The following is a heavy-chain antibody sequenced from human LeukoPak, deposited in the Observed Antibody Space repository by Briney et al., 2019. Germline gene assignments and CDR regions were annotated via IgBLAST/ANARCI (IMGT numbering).Heavy chain of an antibody. Sequence: GGSLRLSCAASGFTFSNTSMTWVRQAPGKGLEWVSSISRSSTYTYYADLVKGRFTISRDNAKNSLYLQMGSLRAGDTAIYYCAYSANILPDYWGQGTLVTVSS. D-gene: IGHD4-11*01. CDR2: ISRSSTYT. J-gene: IGHJ4*02. V-gene: IGHV3-21*01. CDR3: AYSANILPDY. CDR1: GFTFSNTS.